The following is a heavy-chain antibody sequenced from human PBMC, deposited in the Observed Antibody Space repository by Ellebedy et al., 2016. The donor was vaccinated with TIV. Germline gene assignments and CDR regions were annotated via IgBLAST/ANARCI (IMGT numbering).Heavy chain of an antibody. CDR1: GGSISSYY. Sequence: MPSETLSLTCTVSGGSISSYYWSWIRQPPGKGLEWIGEITHSGSTNYNPSLKSRVTISVDTSKNQFSLNLSSVTAADTAVYYCARGLARDYWGQGTLVTVSS. J-gene: IGHJ4*02. CDR2: ITHSGST. V-gene: IGHV4-34*01. CDR3: ARGLARDY.